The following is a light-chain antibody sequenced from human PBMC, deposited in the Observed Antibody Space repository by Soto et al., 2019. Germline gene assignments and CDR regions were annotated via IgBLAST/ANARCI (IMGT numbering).Light chain of an antibody. J-gene: IGLJ1*01. V-gene: IGLV1-47*01. CDR1: SSNIGTNY. CDR2: RTN. Sequence: QSVLTQPPSASGTPGQRVIISCSGISSNIGTNYVYWYQQLPGTAPKFLIYRTNQRPSGVPERSSASKSGTSASLAISAPPSEDEADYYCAAWDDSLSGLVFGTETTVSVL. CDR3: AAWDDSLSGLV.